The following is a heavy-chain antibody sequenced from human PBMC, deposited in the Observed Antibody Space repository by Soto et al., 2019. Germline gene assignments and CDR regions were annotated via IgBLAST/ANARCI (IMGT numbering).Heavy chain of an antibody. CDR2: INPNRGAT. Sequence: QVQLVQSGAEVKKPGASVRVSCKASGYSITGYYLDWVRQAPGHGLEWMGWINPNRGATDYAQKCQGRVTMTRDTSINTAYMELSSLTSDDTAVYYCARVAVSGTIDYWGQGTLVTVSS. J-gene: IGHJ4*02. D-gene: IGHD6-19*01. CDR1: GYSITGYY. V-gene: IGHV1-2*02. CDR3: ARVAVSGTIDY.